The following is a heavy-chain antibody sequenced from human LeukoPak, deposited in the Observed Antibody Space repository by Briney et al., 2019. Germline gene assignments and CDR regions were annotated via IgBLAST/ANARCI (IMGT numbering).Heavy chain of an antibody. CDR2: INPSGGST. J-gene: IGHJ5*02. D-gene: IGHD3/OR15-3a*01. V-gene: IGHV1-46*01. CDR3: ARLWTDNWFDP. CDR1: GYTFTSYY. Sequence: ASVKASCKASGYTFTSYYMHWVRQAPGQGLEWMGIINPSGGSTSYAQKFQGRVTMTRDTSTSTVYMELSSLRSEDTAVYYCARLWTDNWFDPWGQGTLVTVSS.